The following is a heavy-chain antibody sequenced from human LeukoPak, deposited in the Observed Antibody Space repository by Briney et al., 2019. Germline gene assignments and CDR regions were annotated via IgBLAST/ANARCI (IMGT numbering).Heavy chain of an antibody. Sequence: SETLSLTSTVAGGSISTSTYNWGWIRQPPGEGLEWIGSVYYTGITYYTPSVESRVIISVDTSKNHCSLELNSVTAADTGVYFCARQVRSPVVMFMDVWGKGTTVIVSS. CDR3: ARQVRSPVVMFMDV. CDR1: GGSISTSTYN. CDR2: VYYTGIT. J-gene: IGHJ6*03. D-gene: IGHD3-22*01. V-gene: IGHV4-39*01.